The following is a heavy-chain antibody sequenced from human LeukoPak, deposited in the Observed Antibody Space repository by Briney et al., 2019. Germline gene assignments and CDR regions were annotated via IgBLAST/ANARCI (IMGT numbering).Heavy chain of an antibody. D-gene: IGHD5-18*01. V-gene: IGHV3-23*01. CDR2: ISGSGDDT. CDR3: AKDPLNTVMVSPTFDY. Sequence: GSLRLSCVVSGFPFSSYAMSWARQAPGKGLEWVSGISGSGDDTYYAASVKGRFTVSRDTSKNTLYLQMNSLRAEDTAVYYCAKDPLNTVMVSPTFDYWGQGTLVTVSS. CDR1: GFPFSSYA. J-gene: IGHJ4*02.